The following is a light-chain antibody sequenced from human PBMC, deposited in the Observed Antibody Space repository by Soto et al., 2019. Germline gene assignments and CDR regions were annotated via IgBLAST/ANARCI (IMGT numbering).Light chain of an antibody. CDR3: QQYGSSPWT. V-gene: IGKV3-20*01. CDR1: QSVSSN. Sequence: EIVLTQSPATLSLSAGERASLSCRASQSVSSNLAWYQQKPGQAPRLLIYGASTRATGIPARFSGSGSGTDFTLTISRLEPEDFAVYYCQQYGSSPWTFGQGTKVDIK. CDR2: GAS. J-gene: IGKJ1*01.